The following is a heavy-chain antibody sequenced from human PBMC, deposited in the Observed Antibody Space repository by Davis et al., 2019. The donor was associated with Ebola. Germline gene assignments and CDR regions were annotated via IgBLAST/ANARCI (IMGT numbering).Heavy chain of an antibody. J-gene: IGHJ4*02. V-gene: IGHV4-59*11. CDR2: ISGSGRT. CDR3: ARFGHGAY. CDR1: DASISGHY. D-gene: IGHD3-16*01. Sequence: PSETLSLPCTVSDASISGHYWNWFRQPPGKGLEWIGFISGSGRTSYNPSLTSRITISADTSKNQFSLNLRSVTAADTAVYFCARFGHGAYWGQGTLVTVSS.